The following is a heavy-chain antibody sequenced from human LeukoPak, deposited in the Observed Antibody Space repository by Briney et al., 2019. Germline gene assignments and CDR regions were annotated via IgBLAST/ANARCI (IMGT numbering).Heavy chain of an antibody. Sequence: GGSLGLSCAASGFTFSNYGIHWVRQAPGKGLEWVAVIWYDGSNKYYADSVRGRFTISRDNSKNTLYLQMNSLRAEDTAVYYCARGLFGVVNDAFDIWGQGTMVTVSS. CDR3: ARGLFGVVNDAFDI. V-gene: IGHV3-33*01. CDR1: GFTFSNYG. CDR2: IWYDGSNK. J-gene: IGHJ3*02. D-gene: IGHD3-3*01.